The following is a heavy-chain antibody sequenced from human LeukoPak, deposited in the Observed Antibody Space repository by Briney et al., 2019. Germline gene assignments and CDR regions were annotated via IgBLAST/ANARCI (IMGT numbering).Heavy chain of an antibody. CDR2: IFTSGST. Sequence: KPSETLSLTCTVSGGSISSYYLSWIRQPAGKGLQWIGRIFTSGSTNYNPSLKSRVTMSVDTSKNQFSLKLTSVNAADTAVYYCAREFSSSTWRPLDFWGQGSLVTVSS. CDR3: AREFSSSTWRPLDF. D-gene: IGHD6-13*01. V-gene: IGHV4-4*07. CDR1: GGSISSYY. J-gene: IGHJ4*02.